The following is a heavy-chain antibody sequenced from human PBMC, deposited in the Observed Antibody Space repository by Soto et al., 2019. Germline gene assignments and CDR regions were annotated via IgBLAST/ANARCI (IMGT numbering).Heavy chain of an antibody. J-gene: IGHJ6*03. CDR1: GGSISSGGYY. Sequence: SETLSLTCTVSGGSISSGGYYWSWIRQHPGKGLEWIGYIYYSGSTYYNPSLKSRVTISVDTSKNQFSLKLSSVTAADTAVYYFVPLHILDSNPMGGSCYYMDVWGKGTTVTVSS. CDR2: IYYSGST. D-gene: IGHD3-9*01. CDR3: VPLHILDSNPMGGSCYYMDV. V-gene: IGHV4-31*03.